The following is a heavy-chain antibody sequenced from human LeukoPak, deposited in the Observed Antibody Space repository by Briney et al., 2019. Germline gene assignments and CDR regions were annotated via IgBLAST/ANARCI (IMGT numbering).Heavy chain of an antibody. CDR2: ISSGGSTI. CDR3: ARIAAAGRCFDY. D-gene: IGHD6-13*01. CDR1: GFTFSDYY. J-gene: IGHJ4*02. Sequence: GGSLRLSCAVSGFTFSDYYMSWIRQAPGKGLEWVSYISSGGSTISHADSVKGRFTISRDSAENSLYPQMNSLRAEDTAVYYCARIAAAGRCFDYWGQGTLVTVSS. V-gene: IGHV3-11*01.